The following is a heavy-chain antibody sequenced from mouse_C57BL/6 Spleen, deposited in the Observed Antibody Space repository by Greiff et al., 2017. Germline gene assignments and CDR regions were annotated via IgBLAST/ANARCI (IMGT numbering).Heavy chain of an antibody. D-gene: IGHD1-1*01. V-gene: IGHV5-4*01. CDR1: GFTFSSYA. CDR3: ARGAYGSSYVWYFDV. Sequence: EVQVVESGGGLVKPGGSLKLSCAASGFTFSSYAMSWVRQTPEKRLEWVATISDGGSYTYYPDNVKGRFTISRDNAKNNLYLQMSHLKSEDTAMYYCARGAYGSSYVWYFDVWGTGTTVTVSS. J-gene: IGHJ1*03. CDR2: ISDGGSYT.